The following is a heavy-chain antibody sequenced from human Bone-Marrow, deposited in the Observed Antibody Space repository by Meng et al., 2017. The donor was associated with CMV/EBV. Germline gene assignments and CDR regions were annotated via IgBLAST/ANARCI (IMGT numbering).Heavy chain of an antibody. CDR2: IYYTGNT. CDR3: LRDYTAARPTYFDS. J-gene: IGHJ4*02. Sequence: GSLRLSCSVSGGSISSSDYYWGWIRQPPGKGLEWIGNIYYTGNTYYNPSLKSRVTISLDTSKNQFSLRLSSATAADTAVYYCLRDYTAARPTYFDSWGQGTLVTVSS. CDR1: GGSISSSDYY. V-gene: IGHV4-39*07. D-gene: IGHD6-6*01.